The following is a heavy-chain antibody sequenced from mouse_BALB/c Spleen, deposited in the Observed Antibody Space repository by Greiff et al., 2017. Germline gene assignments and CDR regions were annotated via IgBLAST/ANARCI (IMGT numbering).Heavy chain of an antibody. Sequence: EVHLVESGGGLVKPGGSLKLSCAASGFTFSSYAMSWVRQTPEKRLEWVASISSGGSTYYPDSVKGRFTISRDNARNILYLQMSSLRSEDTAMYYCALYYEKSRGFAYWGQGTLVTVSA. V-gene: IGHV5-6-5*01. D-gene: IGHD1-1*01. CDR2: ISSGGST. CDR1: GFTFSSYA. CDR3: ALYYEKSRGFAY. J-gene: IGHJ3*01.